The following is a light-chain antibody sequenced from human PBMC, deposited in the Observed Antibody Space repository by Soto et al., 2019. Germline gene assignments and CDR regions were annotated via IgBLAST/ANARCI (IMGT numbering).Light chain of an antibody. CDR1: QSISTS. V-gene: IGKV1-5*03. CDR2: KVS. CDR3: QQYSNYWT. Sequence: DIQITQSPSTLSASVGDRVTITCRASQSISTSLAWYQRKPGKAPKLLIYKVSSLESGVPSRFSGSGSGTEFTLTISSLQAEDFATYYCQQYSNYWTFGPGTKVDIK. J-gene: IGKJ1*01.